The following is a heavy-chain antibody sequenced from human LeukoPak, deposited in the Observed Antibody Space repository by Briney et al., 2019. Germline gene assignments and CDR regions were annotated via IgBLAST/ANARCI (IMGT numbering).Heavy chain of an antibody. CDR2: VHHTGST. Sequence: PSETLSLTCTVSGDPVSRGSYYWSWIRQPPGKELEWIGYVHHTGSTNYNPSLKSRVTISVDTSKNEFSLKMTSVTAADTAVYYCARGFASGWYSRYDPWGRGTLVTVSS. CDR1: GDPVSRGSYY. J-gene: IGHJ5*02. D-gene: IGHD6-19*01. CDR3: ARGFASGWYSRYDP. V-gene: IGHV4-61*01.